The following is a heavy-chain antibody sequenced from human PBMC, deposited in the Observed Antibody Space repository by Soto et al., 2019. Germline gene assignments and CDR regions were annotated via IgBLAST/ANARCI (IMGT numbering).Heavy chain of an antibody. D-gene: IGHD6-13*01. V-gene: IGHV1-69*12. CDR1: GGTFSSYA. CDR3: AGDVVEQQPENWFDP. Sequence: QVQLVQSGAEVKKPGSSVKVSCKASGGTFSSYAISWVRQAPGQGLEWMGGIIPIFGTANYAQKYQGRVTITADESTSTAYMELSSLRSEDTAVYYCAGDVVEQQPENWFDPWGQGTLVTVSS. CDR2: IIPIFGTA. J-gene: IGHJ5*02.